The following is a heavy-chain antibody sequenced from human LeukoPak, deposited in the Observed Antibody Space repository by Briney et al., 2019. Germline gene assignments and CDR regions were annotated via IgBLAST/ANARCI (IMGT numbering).Heavy chain of an antibody. V-gene: IGHV3-23*01. Sequence: GGSLRLSCAASGFTFSSYGMHWVRQAPGKGLEWVSAISGSGGSTYYADSVKGRFTISRDNSKNTLYLQMNSLRAEGTAVYYCAKDRGYCSSTSCLLVFDYWGQGTLVTVSS. CDR1: GFTFSSYG. CDR3: AKDRGYCSSTSCLLVFDY. D-gene: IGHD2-2*01. CDR2: ISGSGGST. J-gene: IGHJ4*02.